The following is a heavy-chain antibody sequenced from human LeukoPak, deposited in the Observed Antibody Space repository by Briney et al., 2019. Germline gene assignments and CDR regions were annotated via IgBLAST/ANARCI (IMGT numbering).Heavy chain of an antibody. V-gene: IGHV4-59*12. D-gene: IGHD3-10*01. CDR2: IYYSGST. Sequence: SETLSLTCTVSGGSISSYYWSWIRQPPGKGLEWIGYIYYSGSTNYNPSLKSRVTISVDTSKNQFSLKLSSVTAADTAVYYCAREWYYGSGSYSDYWGQGTLVTVSS. CDR1: GGSISSYY. CDR3: AREWYYGSGSYSDY. J-gene: IGHJ4*02.